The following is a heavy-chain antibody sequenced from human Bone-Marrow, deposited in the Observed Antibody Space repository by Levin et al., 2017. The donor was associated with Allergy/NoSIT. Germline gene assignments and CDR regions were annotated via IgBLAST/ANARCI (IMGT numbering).Heavy chain of an antibody. D-gene: IGHD2-2*01. V-gene: IGHV3-23*01. CDR3: AKDPQTKDIVVVPAAIDYYYYYMDV. Sequence: GGSLRLSCAASGFTFSSYAMSWVRQAPGKGLEWVSAISGSGGSTYYADSVKGRFTISRDNSKNTLYLQMNSLRAEDTAVYYCAKDPQTKDIVVVPAAIDYYYYYMDVWGKGTTVTVSS. CDR2: ISGSGGST. CDR1: GFTFSSYA. J-gene: IGHJ6*03.